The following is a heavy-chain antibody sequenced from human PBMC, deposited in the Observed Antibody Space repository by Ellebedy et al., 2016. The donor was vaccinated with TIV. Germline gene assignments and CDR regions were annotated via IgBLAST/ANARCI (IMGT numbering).Heavy chain of an antibody. J-gene: IGHJ4*02. D-gene: IGHD1-26*01. V-gene: IGHV4-39*07. CDR2: FYYSGST. CDR1: GGSIRSSTYY. Sequence: MPSETLSLTCSVSGGSIRSSTYYWGWIRQPPGKGLEWIGSFYYSGSTYYNPSLKSRVTISVDTPNNQFSLTLSSVTAADTAVYYCASEVGCGPFDYWGQGTLVTVSS. CDR3: ASEVGCGPFDY.